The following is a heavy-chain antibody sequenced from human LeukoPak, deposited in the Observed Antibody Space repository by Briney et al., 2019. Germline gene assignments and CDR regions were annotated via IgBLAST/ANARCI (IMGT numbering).Heavy chain of an antibody. J-gene: IGHJ4*02. CDR3: ARGGVAARFDY. Sequence: SETLFLTCTVSGGSISSSSYYWGWIRQPPGKGLEWIGSIYYSGSTYYNPSLKSRVTISVDTSKNQFSLKLSSVTAADTAVYYCARGGVAARFDYWGQGTLVTVSS. CDR1: GGSISSSSYY. D-gene: IGHD6-6*01. CDR2: IYYSGST. V-gene: IGHV4-39*07.